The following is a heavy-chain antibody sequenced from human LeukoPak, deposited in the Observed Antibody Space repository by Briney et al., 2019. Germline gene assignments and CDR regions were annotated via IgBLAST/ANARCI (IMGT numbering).Heavy chain of an antibody. CDR1: GFTFTNAW. CDR2: IKSRTDGGTT. D-gene: IGHD6-13*01. J-gene: IGHJ4*02. CDR3: STDKNLAAAGTRLDY. V-gene: IGHV3-15*01. Sequence: KPGGSLRLSCAASGFTFTNAWMSWVRQAPGKGLEWVGRIKSRTDGGTTDHAAPVKGRFTISRDDSKNTVYLQMNSLKTEDTAVYYCSTDKNLAAAGTRLDYWGQGTLVTVSS.